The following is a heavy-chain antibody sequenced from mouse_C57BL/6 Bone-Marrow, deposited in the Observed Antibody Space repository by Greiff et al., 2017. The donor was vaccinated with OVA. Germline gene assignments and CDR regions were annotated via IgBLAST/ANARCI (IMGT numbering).Heavy chain of an antibody. J-gene: IGHJ2*01. Sequence: EVQLEESGGGLVKPGASLKLSCAASGFTFSSYAMSWVRQTPEKRLEWVASISDGGSYTYYPDNVKGRYTITRDNANNNLSLQMSHLKSEDTAMYYCASSNYFWCWGKGTTLAVSS. CDR2: ISDGGSYT. D-gene: IGHD2-5*01. V-gene: IGHV5-4*01. CDR3: ASSNYFWC. CDR1: GFTFSSYA.